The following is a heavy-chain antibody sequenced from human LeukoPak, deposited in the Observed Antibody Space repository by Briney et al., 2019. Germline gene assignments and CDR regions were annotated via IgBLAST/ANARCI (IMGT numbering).Heavy chain of an antibody. CDR3: TRSDDAFDI. J-gene: IGHJ3*02. CDR1: GFTFSGSA. V-gene: IGHV3-73*01. CDR2: IRSKANSYAT. Sequence: GGSLRLSCAASGFTFSGSAMHWVRQASGEGLEWVGRIRSKANSYATAYAASVKGRFTISRDDSKNTAYLQMNSLKTEDTAVYYCTRSDDAFDIWGQGTMVTVSS.